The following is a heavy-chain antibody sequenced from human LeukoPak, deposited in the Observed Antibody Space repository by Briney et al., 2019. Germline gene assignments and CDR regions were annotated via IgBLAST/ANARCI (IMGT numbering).Heavy chain of an antibody. Sequence: GGSLRLSCAASGFTFSSYSMNWVRQAPGKGREWVSYISTTSGDIYYADSVKGRFTISRDNAKNSLSLQMDSLRAEDTAVYYCTRELLSLHQGLDSWGQGTLVTVSS. J-gene: IGHJ5*01. CDR2: ISTTSGDI. D-gene: IGHD2/OR15-2a*01. CDR1: GFTFSSYS. CDR3: TRELLSLHQGLDS. V-gene: IGHV3-21*05.